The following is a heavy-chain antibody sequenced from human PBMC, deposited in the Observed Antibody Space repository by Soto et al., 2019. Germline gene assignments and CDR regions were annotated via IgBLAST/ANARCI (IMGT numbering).Heavy chain of an antibody. J-gene: IGHJ4*02. CDR2: ISGSGGST. CDR3: AKGLRYFDWLLLDY. D-gene: IGHD3-9*01. Sequence: EVQLLESGGGLVQPGGSLRLSCAASGFTFSSYAMSWVRQAPGKGLEWVSAISGSGGSTYYADSVKGRFTISRDNSKNTLYLQMNSRRAEDTAVYYCAKGLRYFDWLLLDYWGQGTLVTVSS. CDR1: GFTFSSYA. V-gene: IGHV3-23*01.